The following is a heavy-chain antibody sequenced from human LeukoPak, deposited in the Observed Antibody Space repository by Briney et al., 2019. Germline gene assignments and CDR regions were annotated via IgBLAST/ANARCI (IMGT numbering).Heavy chain of an antibody. V-gene: IGHV3-30*03. D-gene: IGHD1-26*01. CDR1: GFTFSSFG. CDR3: ARDKAPSRVVGAPSGLDY. CDR2: ISYDGSNK. J-gene: IGHJ4*02. Sequence: GGSLRLSCAASGFTFSSFGIHWVRQAPGKGLEWVAVISYDGSNKYYADSVKGRFTISRDNSKNTLYLQMNSLRAEDTAVYYCARDKAPSRVVGAPSGLDYWGQGTLVTVSS.